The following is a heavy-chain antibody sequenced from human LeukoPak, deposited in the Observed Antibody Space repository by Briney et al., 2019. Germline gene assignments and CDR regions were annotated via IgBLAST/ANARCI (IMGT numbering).Heavy chain of an antibody. CDR3: ARDQYDTWSRRGNFDS. CDR1: GFTFGKYW. D-gene: IGHD3-3*01. CDR2: IKLDGSEK. Sequence: GGSLRLSCVASGFTFGKYWMSWVRQAPGKGLEWVANIKLDGSEKNCVDSVKGRFTISRDNTKNSLYLQMNSLRAEDTAVFYCARDQYDTWSRRGNFDSWGQGTLVTVSS. V-gene: IGHV3-7*03. J-gene: IGHJ4*02.